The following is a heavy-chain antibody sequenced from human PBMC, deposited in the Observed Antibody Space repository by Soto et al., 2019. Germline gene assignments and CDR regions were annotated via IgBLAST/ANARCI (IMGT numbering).Heavy chain of an antibody. CDR1: AGSITTSY. D-gene: IGHD3-22*01. Sequence: LTCTVSAGSITTSYWSWIRQPLGKALEWIGYISYRGSTNSNPSLKSRLTISIDTSKSQISLKLTSMTTADTAVYYCASSGIVGREVNTWFDPWGQGTLVTVSS. CDR2: ISYRGST. V-gene: IGHV4-59*01. CDR3: ASSGIVGREVNTWFDP. J-gene: IGHJ5*02.